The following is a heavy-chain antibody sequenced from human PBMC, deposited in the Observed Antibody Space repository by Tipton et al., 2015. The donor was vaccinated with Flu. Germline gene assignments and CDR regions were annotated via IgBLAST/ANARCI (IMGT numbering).Heavy chain of an antibody. CDR1: GGSFSGYY. CDR3: ARGYPYGDYDWFDP. V-gene: IGHV4-34*01. Sequence: TLSLTCAVYGGSFSGYYWGWIRQPPGKGLEWIGSIYYSGSTYYNPSLKSRVTISVDTSKNQFSLKLSSVTAADTAVYYCARGYPYGDYDWFDPWGQGTLVTVSS. J-gene: IGHJ5*02. CDR2: IYYSGST. D-gene: IGHD4-17*01.